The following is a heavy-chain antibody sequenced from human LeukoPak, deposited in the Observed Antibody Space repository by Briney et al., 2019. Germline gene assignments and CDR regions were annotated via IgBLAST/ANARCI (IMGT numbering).Heavy chain of an antibody. V-gene: IGHV3-23*01. J-gene: IGHJ4*02. CDR3: AKEQRYSDWLLWH. Sequence: GGSLRLSCAASGFTFSDYAMSWVRQAPGKGLEWVSGISGSGGSTYYADSVKGRFSISRDNSKNTLYLQMNSLRAEDTAVYYCAKEQRYSDWLLWHWDQGTQVTVSS. CDR2: ISGSGGST. CDR1: GFTFSDYA. D-gene: IGHD3-9*01.